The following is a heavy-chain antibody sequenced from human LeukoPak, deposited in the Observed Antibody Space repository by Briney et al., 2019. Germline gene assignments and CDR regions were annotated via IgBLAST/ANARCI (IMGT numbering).Heavy chain of an antibody. J-gene: IGHJ4*02. CDR1: GGSISSSSYY. D-gene: IGHD3-3*01. V-gene: IGHV4-39*01. CDR2: IYYSGST. CDR3: ASCYDFWSGYCFDY. Sequence: PSETLSLTCTVSGGSISSSSYYWGWIRQPPGKGLEWIGSIYYSGSTYYNPSLKSRATISVDTSKNQFSLKLSSVTAADTAVYYCASCYDFWSGYCFDYWGQGTLVTVSS.